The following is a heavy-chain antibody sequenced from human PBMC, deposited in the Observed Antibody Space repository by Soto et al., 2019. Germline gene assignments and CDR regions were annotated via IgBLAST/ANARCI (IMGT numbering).Heavy chain of an antibody. CDR2: IIPILGTA. Sequence: QVQLVQSGAEVKKPGSSVKVSCKASGGTFSTYIISWVRQAPGQGLEWMGRIIPILGTANYAQKFLGRVTITADKSTSTPYMELSSLRSEDTSVSYCAGTLAGYYGDFDYWGQGTLVTVSS. V-gene: IGHV1-69*08. CDR1: GGTFSTYI. CDR3: AGTLAGYYGDFDY. D-gene: IGHD4-17*01. J-gene: IGHJ4*02.